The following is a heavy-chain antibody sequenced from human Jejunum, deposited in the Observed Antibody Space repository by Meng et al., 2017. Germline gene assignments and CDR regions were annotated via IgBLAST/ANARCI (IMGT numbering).Heavy chain of an antibody. CDR3: ASHTWGLYFFEF. CDR2: INAANGDT. Sequence: QGQLVQSGAEVKKPGASVSLSCKASGYTFTDNAVHWVRQAPGQGLEWMGWINAANGDTKYSLKFQERITITRDTFARTAYMGLRSLESEDTAVYYCASHTWGLYFFEFWGQGTLVTVSS. J-gene: IGHJ4*02. D-gene: IGHD1-26*01. CDR1: GYTFTDNA. V-gene: IGHV1-3*01.